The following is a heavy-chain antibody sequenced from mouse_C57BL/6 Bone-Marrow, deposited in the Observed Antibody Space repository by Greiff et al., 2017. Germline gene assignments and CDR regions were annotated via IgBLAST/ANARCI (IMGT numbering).Heavy chain of an antibody. CDR2: ISDGGSYT. CDR3: AREGNLYDYYFDY. Sequence: EVKLMESGGGLVKPGGSLKLSCAASGFTFSSYAMSWVRQTPEKRLEWVATISDGGSYTYYPDNVKGRFTISRDNAKNNLYLQMSHLKSEDTAMYYCAREGNLYDYYFDYWGQGTTLTVSS. J-gene: IGHJ2*01. D-gene: IGHD2-4*01. CDR1: GFTFSSYA. V-gene: IGHV5-4*01.